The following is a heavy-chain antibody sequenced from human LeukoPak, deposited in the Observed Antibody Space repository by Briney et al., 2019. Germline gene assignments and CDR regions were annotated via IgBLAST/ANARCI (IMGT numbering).Heavy chain of an antibody. CDR1: EYTFTGYY. CDR3: ARVRYSSGWYVGYYYYGMDV. J-gene: IGHJ6*02. CDR2: INPNSGGT. D-gene: IGHD6-19*01. V-gene: IGHV1-2*02. Sequence: ASVKVSCKASEYTFTGYYMHWVRQAPGQGLDGMGWINPNSGGTNYAQKFQGRVTMTRDTSISTAYMELSRLRSDGTAVYYCARVRYSSGWYVGYYYYGMDVWGQGTTVTVSS.